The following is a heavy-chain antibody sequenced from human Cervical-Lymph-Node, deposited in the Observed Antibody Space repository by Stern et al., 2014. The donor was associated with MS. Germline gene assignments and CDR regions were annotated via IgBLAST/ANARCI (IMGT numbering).Heavy chain of an antibody. V-gene: IGHV1-69-2*01. CDR3: ATLSGYCSNSNCYHFDH. Sequence: EVQLVQSGAEVKKPGATVKISCKVFGYTFTDYYLHWVQQAPGKGLEWMGLVGPDDGETIYSERFRDRISITADTSTDTAYLELSTVRSEDAAIYYCATLSGYCSNSNCYHFDHWGQGTLVTVSS. D-gene: IGHD2-2*01. CDR2: VGPDDGET. J-gene: IGHJ4*02. CDR1: GYTFTDYY.